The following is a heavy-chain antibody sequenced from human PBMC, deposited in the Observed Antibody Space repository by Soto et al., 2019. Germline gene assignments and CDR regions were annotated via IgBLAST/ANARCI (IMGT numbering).Heavy chain of an antibody. D-gene: IGHD1-26*01. CDR1: EYSFSTYW. CDR3: ARHGIAGATTSYIDL. CDR2: IYPGDFDT. J-gene: IGHJ4*02. Sequence: PGESLKISCKGSEYSFSTYWIAWVRHMPGKGLEWMGIIYPGDFDTRYSPSFQGQVTISADKSIDTAYLQWSSLKASDTAMYYCARHGIAGATTSYIDLWGQGTPVTVSS. V-gene: IGHV5-51*01.